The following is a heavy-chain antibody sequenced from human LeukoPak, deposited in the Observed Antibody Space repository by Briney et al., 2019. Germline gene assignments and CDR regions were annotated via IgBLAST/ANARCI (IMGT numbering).Heavy chain of an antibody. D-gene: IGHD3-3*01. V-gene: IGHV3-49*03. CDR2: IRSKAYSGTT. CDR1: GFTFDDYA. J-gene: IGHJ6*03. Sequence: GGSLRLSCTASGFTFDDYAMSWFRQAPGKGLEWVGFIRSKAYSGTTEYAASVKGGFTISRDDSKSIAYLQMNSLKTEDTAVYYCTRAQYYDFWSGYYMDVWGKGTTVTVSS. CDR3: TRAQYYDFWSGYYMDV.